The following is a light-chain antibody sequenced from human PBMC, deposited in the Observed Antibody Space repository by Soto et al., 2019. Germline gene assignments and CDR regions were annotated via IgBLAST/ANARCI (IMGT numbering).Light chain of an antibody. J-gene: IGKJ5*01. V-gene: IGKV1-9*01. CDR1: QGISTS. CDR2: AAS. CDR3: QQVNSETIT. Sequence: DIQLTQSPSFLSASVGDRVTITCRASQGISTSLAWYQQKPGKAPKLLTYAASTLQTGVPSRFSGSGSGIEFTLTISSLQAEDFATYYCQQVNSETITFGQGTRLEIK.